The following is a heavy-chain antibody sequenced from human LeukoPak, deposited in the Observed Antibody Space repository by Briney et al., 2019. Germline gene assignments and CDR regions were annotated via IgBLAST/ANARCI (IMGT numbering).Heavy chain of an antibody. CDR1: GFTFSSYA. CDR2: ISGSGGST. Sequence: GGSLRLSCAASGFTFSSYAMSWVRQAPGKGLEWVSAISGSGGSTYYADSVKGRFTISRDNAKNSLYLQMNSLRTEDTALYYCAKDKGVSSSDALDYWGQGTLVTVSS. V-gene: IGHV3-23*01. CDR3: AKDKGVSSSDALDY. D-gene: IGHD6-13*01. J-gene: IGHJ4*02.